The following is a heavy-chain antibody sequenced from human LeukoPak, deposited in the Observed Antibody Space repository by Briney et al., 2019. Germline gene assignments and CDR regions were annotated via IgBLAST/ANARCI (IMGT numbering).Heavy chain of an antibody. CDR3: ARDLSGSLSPDSWFDP. D-gene: IGHD1-26*01. V-gene: IGHV1-2*02. Sequence: ASVKVSCKASGYTFTGYYMHWVRQAPGQGLEWMGWINPNSGGTNYAQKFQGRVTMTRDTSISTAYVELSRLRSDDTAVYYCARDLSGSLSPDSWFDPWGQGTLVTVSS. CDR1: GYTFTGYY. CDR2: INPNSGGT. J-gene: IGHJ5*02.